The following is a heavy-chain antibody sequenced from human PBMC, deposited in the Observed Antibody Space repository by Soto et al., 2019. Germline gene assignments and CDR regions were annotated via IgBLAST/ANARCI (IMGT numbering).Heavy chain of an antibody. Sequence: GSRRLSCAASGFALSSSYMMWVRQAPGKGLEWVSVTYTGGSTHYADSVKGRFTISRDDSSNTLFLQMNSLRAEDTAVYYCARDPPITSDYAMDVWGQGTTVTVSS. V-gene: IGHV3-53*01. CDR1: GFALSSSY. CDR3: ARDPPITSDYAMDV. J-gene: IGHJ6*02. D-gene: IGHD1-20*01. CDR2: TYTGGST.